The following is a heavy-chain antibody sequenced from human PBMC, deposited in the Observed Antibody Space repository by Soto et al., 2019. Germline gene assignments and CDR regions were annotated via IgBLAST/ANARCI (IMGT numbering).Heavy chain of an antibody. CDR1: GFTFSNAW. CDR3: TTSPYGPIYY. CDR2: IKSKTDGGTT. V-gene: IGHV3-15*01. D-gene: IGHD3-10*01. Sequence: PVVSLIISCAASGFTFSNAWMSWVRQAPGKGLEWVGRIKSKTDGGTTDYAAPVKGRFTISRDDSKNTLYLQMNSLKTEDTAVYYCTTSPYGPIYYWGQGTLVTVSS. J-gene: IGHJ4*02.